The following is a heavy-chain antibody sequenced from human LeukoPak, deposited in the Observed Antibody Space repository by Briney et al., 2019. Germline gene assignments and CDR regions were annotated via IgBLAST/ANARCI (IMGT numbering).Heavy chain of an antibody. Sequence: GGSLRLPCAASGFTFSHTWMIWARQAPGKGLEWVGRIKSKTDGGTRDYAAPVKGRITISRDDSKNTLYLEMNSLKTEDTAVYYCATSNTRYQLLVDYWGQGTLVTVSS. D-gene: IGHD2-2*01. V-gene: IGHV3-15*01. CDR1: GFTFSHTW. CDR2: IKSKTDGGTR. J-gene: IGHJ4*02. CDR3: ATSNTRYQLLVDY.